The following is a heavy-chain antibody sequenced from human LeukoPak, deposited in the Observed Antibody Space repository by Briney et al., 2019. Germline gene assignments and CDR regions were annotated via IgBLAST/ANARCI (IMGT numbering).Heavy chain of an antibody. CDR2: INHSGST. Sequence: SETLSLTCTVSGGSISSYYWSWIRQPPGKGLEWIGEINHSGSTNYNPSLKSRVTISVDTSKNQFSLKLSSVTAADTAVYYCARGPKQLVYWGQGTLVTVSS. V-gene: IGHV4-34*01. CDR3: ARGPKQLVY. D-gene: IGHD6-13*01. CDR1: GGSISSYY. J-gene: IGHJ4*02.